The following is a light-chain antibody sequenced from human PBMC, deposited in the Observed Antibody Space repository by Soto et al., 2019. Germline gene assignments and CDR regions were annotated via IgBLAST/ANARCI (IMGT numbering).Light chain of an antibody. CDR3: QQSNNWHS. CDR1: QTVSRN. J-gene: IGKJ5*01. CDR2: DIS. V-gene: IGKV3-15*01. Sequence: VVMTQSPATLSVSPGEGATLSCRASQTVSRNLAWYQHRPGQAPRLLIYDISNRAAGVPARFSGSGSETEFTLTISSLQSEDIPVYFCQQSNNWHSFCQGRRLEIK.